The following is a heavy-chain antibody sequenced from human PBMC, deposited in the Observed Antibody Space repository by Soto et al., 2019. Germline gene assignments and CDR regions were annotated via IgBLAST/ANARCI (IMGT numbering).Heavy chain of an antibody. D-gene: IGHD3-16*02. CDR1: SGSISSSNW. V-gene: IGHV4-4*02. Sequence: QVQLQESGPGLVKPSGTLSLTCAVSSGSISSSNWWSWVRQPPGKGLEWIGEIYHSGSTNYNPSLKSRVTIPVDKSKNQFSLKLSSVTAADTAVYYCARVGDDYIWGSYLEVRWYFDYWGQGTLVTVSS. J-gene: IGHJ4*02. CDR2: IYHSGST. CDR3: ARVGDDYIWGSYLEVRWYFDY.